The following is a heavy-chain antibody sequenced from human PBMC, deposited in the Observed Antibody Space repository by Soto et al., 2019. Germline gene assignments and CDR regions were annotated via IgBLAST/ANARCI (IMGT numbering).Heavy chain of an antibody. CDR1: GAPITWGDYS. CDR3: ARGRVVVPAAVMFNCLDP. Sequence: SETLSLTCALSGAPITWGDYSWNWIRQPPGKGLEWIGYIFHGGSTYSNPSLRSRVTISVDRSRNQFSLKMSSVTAADTAVYYCARGRVVVPAAVMFNCLDPWGQGALVTVSS. CDR2: IFHGGST. V-gene: IGHV4-30-2*01. D-gene: IGHD2-2*01. J-gene: IGHJ5*02.